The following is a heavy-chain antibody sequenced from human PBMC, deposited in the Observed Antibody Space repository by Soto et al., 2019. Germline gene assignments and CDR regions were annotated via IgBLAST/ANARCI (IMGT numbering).Heavy chain of an antibody. CDR3: ARLGYYDSSGYPRFDY. D-gene: IGHD3-22*01. J-gene: IGHJ4*02. V-gene: IGHV4-31*03. Sequence: SETLSLTCTVSGGSISSGGYYWSWIRQHPGKGLEWIGYIYYSGSTYYNPSLKSRVTISVDTSKNQFSLKLSSVTAVDTAVYYCARLGYYDSSGYPRFDYWGQGTLVTVSS. CDR2: IYYSGST. CDR1: GGSISSGGYY.